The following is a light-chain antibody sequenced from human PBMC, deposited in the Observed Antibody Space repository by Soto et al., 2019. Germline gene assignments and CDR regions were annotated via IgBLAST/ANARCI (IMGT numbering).Light chain of an antibody. Sequence: DIQMTQSPSSLSASVGDRVTITCRASQCISNYLAWDQQKPGKVPKLLIYAASTLQSGFPSRFSGSGSGTDFTLTISSLQPEDVATYYCQKYNSAPRTFGQGTKVEIK. J-gene: IGKJ1*01. V-gene: IGKV1-27*01. CDR1: QCISNY. CDR2: AAS. CDR3: QKYNSAPRT.